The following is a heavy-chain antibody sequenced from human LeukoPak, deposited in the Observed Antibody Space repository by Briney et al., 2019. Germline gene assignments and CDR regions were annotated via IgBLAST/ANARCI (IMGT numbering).Heavy chain of an antibody. J-gene: IGHJ4*02. CDR2: IKQDGSEK. V-gene: IGHV3-7*01. D-gene: IGHD2-2*01. CDR3: AREHCSSSSCHLDY. CDR1: GFTFSSYW. Sequence: QSGGSLRLSCAASGFTFSSYWMSWVRQAPGKGLEWVANIKQDGSEKYYVNSVRGRFSISRDNAKNSLYLQMNSLRAEDTAVYYRAREHCSSSSCHLDYWGQGTLVTVSS.